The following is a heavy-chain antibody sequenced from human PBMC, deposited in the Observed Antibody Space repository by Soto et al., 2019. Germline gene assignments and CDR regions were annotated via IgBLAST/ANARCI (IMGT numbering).Heavy chain of an antibody. V-gene: IGHV3-15*07. CDR3: TTSSLDSSSWRAYFDY. J-gene: IGHJ4*02. Sequence: EVQLVESGGGLVKPGGSLRLSCAASGFTFSDAWMNWVRQAPGKGLEWVGLIKNKIDGGTTDYAAPVKGRFTISRDDSKNTLYLQMNSLKTEDTAVYYCTTSSLDSSSWRAYFDYWGQGTLATVSS. CDR1: GFTFSDAW. CDR2: IKNKIDGGTT. D-gene: IGHD6-13*01.